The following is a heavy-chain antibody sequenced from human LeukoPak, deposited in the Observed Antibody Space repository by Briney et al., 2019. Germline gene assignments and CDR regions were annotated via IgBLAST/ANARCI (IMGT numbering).Heavy chain of an antibody. V-gene: IGHV3-74*01. CDR1: GFTFNGYW. J-gene: IGHJ5*01. D-gene: IGHD2-2*01. CDR3: AKGAQVGAAAWFDS. CDR2: INGDGSAA. Sequence: GGSLRLSCAASGFTFNGYWMHWVRQAPGKGLVRVSRINGDGSAASYADSVKGRFTTSRDNAKNTVYLQMNSLIAEDTVVYYCAKGAQVGAAAWFDSWGQGTLVTVSS.